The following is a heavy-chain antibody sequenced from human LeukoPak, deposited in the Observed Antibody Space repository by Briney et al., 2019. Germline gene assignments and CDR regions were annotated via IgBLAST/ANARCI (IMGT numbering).Heavy chain of an antibody. CDR3: ARHIPGNPYFDY. J-gene: IGHJ4*02. D-gene: IGHD2/OR15-2a*01. CDR1: GGSITSYY. Sequence: SETLSLTCTVSGGSITSYYWSWIRQPPGKGLEWIGYIYYSGSTNYNPPLKSRVTISVETSKIQFSLKLRSVTAADTAVYYCARHIPGNPYFDYWGQGTLVTVSS. V-gene: IGHV4-59*08. CDR2: IYYSGST.